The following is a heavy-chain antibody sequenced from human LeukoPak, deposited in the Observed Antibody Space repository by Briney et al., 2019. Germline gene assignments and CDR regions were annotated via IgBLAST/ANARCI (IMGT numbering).Heavy chain of an antibody. J-gene: IGHJ4*02. CDR2: IGYSATTV. CDR1: GFTFSDYY. D-gene: IGHD6-19*01. CDR3: ARTLAVADH. V-gene: IGHV3-11*01. Sequence: GGSLRLSCAASGFTFSDYYMTWIRQAPGKGLEWISCIGYSATTVYYADSVRGRFTISRDDAKNSLFLQMDSLRAEDTAVYYCARTLAVADHWGQGTLVTVSS.